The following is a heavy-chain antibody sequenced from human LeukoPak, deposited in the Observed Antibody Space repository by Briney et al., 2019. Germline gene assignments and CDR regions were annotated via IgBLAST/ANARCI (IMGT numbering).Heavy chain of an antibody. CDR1: GFTFNTYS. CDR3: ARGRGYCTGVSCDIDY. V-gene: IGHV3-48*04. D-gene: IGHD2-8*02. Sequence: GGSLRLSCAASGFTFNTYSTNWVRQAPGKGLEWVSNIISRGDTTHYAASVKGRFTISRDNAKNSVFLHLNSLRGDDTAAYYCARGRGYCTGVSCDIDYWGQGTLVTVSS. J-gene: IGHJ4*02. CDR2: IISRGDTT.